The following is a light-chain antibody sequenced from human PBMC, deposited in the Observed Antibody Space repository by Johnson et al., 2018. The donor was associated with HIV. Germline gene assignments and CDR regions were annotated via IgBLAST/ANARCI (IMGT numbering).Light chain of an antibody. CDR2: ENS. CDR1: SSNIENNY. Sequence: QSILTQPPSVSAAPGQKVTISCSGSSSNIENNYVSWYQHLPGTAPKVLIYENSKRPSRIPDRFSGSKSGTSATLDITGLQTGDEADYYCGTWDSSLSPGEYVLRTGTKVTVL. J-gene: IGLJ1*01. V-gene: IGLV1-51*02. CDR3: GTWDSSLSPGEYV.